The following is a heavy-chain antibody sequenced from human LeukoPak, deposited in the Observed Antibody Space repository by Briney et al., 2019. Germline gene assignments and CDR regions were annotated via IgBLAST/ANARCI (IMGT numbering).Heavy chain of an antibody. CDR2: INWNGGST. CDR1: GFTFSTYW. D-gene: IGHD3-10*01. V-gene: IGHV3-20*04. J-gene: IGHJ4*02. Sequence: PGGSLRLSCAASGFTFSTYWMHWVRQAPGKGLVWVSGINWNGGSTGYADSVKGRFTISRDNAKNSLYLQMNSLRAEDTALYYCARNYGSGSYQLPFDYWGQGTLVTVSS. CDR3: ARNYGSGSYQLPFDY.